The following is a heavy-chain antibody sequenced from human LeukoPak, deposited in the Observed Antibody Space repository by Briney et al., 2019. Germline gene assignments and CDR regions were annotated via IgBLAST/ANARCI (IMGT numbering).Heavy chain of an antibody. Sequence: GGSLRLSCATSGFIFSTYALSWVRQAPGKGLEWVSYISSSGSTIYYADSVKGRFTISRDNAKNSLYLQMNSLRAEDTAVYYCARDGLGYSSSWYYYGMDVWGQGTTVTVSS. V-gene: IGHV3-11*01. J-gene: IGHJ6*02. D-gene: IGHD6-13*01. CDR1: GFIFSTYA. CDR3: ARDGLGYSSSWYYYGMDV. CDR2: ISSSGSTI.